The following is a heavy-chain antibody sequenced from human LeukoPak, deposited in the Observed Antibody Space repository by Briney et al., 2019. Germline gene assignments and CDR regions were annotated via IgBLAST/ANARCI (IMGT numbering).Heavy chain of an antibody. Sequence: SETLSLTCTISGCSISSYYRSWIRQPPGKGLEWIGSIYYGGSNKYHPSSKSRVTISVEMSRNQSSLNLRSVNAADRPVYSFRMCLQWGLLGCFVISGQGTMVTVSS. J-gene: IGHJ3*02. CDR2: IYYGGSN. V-gene: IGHV4-59*01. CDR1: GCSISSYY. D-gene: IGHD1-26*01. CDR3: RMCLQWGLLGCFVI.